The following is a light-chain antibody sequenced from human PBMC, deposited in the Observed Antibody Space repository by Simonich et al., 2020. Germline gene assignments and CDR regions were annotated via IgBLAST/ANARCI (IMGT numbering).Light chain of an antibody. CDR1: QSVLYSSNNKNY. CDR3: QQYYSTPFT. V-gene: IGKV4-1*01. J-gene: IGKJ3*01. CDR2: WAS. Sequence: TINCKSSQSVLYSSNNKNYLAWYQQKPGQPPKLLIYWASTRESVVPDRFSGSGSGTDFTLTISSLQAEDVAVYYCQQYYSTPFTFGPGTKVDIK.